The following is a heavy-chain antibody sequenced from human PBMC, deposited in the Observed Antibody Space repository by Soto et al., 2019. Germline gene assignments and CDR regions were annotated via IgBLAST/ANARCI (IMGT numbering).Heavy chain of an antibody. D-gene: IGHD3-22*01. Sequence: EVQLVESGGGLVQPGGSLRLSCAASGFTFSSYWMSWVRQAPGKGLEWVANIKQDGSEKYYVDSVKGRFTISRDNAKNSLYLQMNRLRAEDTAVYYCARDRYYDSSGYYPDAFDIWGQGTMVTVSS. V-gene: IGHV3-7*05. J-gene: IGHJ3*02. CDR3: ARDRYYDSSGYYPDAFDI. CDR2: IKQDGSEK. CDR1: GFTFSSYW.